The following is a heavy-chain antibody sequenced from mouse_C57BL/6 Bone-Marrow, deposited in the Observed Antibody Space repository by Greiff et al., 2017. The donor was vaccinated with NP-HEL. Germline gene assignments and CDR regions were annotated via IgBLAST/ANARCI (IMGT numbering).Heavy chain of an antibody. V-gene: IGHV1-72*01. CDR2: IDPNSGGT. CDR3: ARERVTTVVYWYFDV. J-gene: IGHJ1*03. Sequence: QVQLQQSGAELVKPGASVKLSCKASGYTFTSYWMHWVKQRPGRGLEWIGRIDPNSGGTKYNEKFKSKATLTVDKPSSTAYMQLSSLTSEDSAVYYCARERVTTVVYWYFDVWGTGTTVTVSS. CDR1: GYTFTSYW. D-gene: IGHD1-1*01.